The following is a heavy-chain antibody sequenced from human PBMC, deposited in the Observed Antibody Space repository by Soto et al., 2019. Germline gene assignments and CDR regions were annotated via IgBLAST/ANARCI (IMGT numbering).Heavy chain of an antibody. CDR3: ARGENDYGDYRFDY. D-gene: IGHD4-17*01. CDR2: MNPNSGNT. CDR1: GYIFSANY. J-gene: IGHJ4*02. Sequence: ASVKVSCKASGYIFSANYIHWVRQAPGQGLEWMGWMNPNSGNTGYAQKFQGRVTMTRNTSISTAYMELSSLRSEDTAVYYCARGENDYGDYRFDYWGQGTLVTVSS. V-gene: IGHV1-8*02.